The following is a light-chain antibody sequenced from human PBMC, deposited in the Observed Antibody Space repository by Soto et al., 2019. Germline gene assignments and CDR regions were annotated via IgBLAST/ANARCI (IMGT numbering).Light chain of an antibody. CDR2: VAS. Sequence: EIVLTQSPGTLSLSPGERATLSCRASQSVSSSYLAWYQQKPGQAPRLLIYVASSRATGIPGRFSGSGSGTDFTLTISSLEPEDFAVYYCQQYGSPWTFGQGTKVAIK. CDR1: QSVSSSY. CDR3: QQYGSPWT. V-gene: IGKV3-20*01. J-gene: IGKJ1*01.